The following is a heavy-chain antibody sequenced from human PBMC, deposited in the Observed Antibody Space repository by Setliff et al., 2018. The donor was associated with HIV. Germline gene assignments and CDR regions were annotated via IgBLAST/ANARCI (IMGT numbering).Heavy chain of an antibody. CDR3: ARSPDPYSGTTDY. D-gene: IGHD1-26*01. CDR2: IRAYNGNT. CDR1: GYTFIDYA. J-gene: IGHJ4*02. V-gene: IGHV1-18*01. Sequence: GASVKVSCKASGYTFIDYAISWVRQAPGQGLEWMGWIRAYNGNTNYPQKFQGRVTMTRDTSTSTVYMELSSLRYDDTAIYYCARSPDPYSGTTDYWGQGTLVTVSS.